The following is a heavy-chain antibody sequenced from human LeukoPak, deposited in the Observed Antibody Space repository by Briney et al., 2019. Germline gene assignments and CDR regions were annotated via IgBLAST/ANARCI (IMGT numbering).Heavy chain of an antibody. CDR1: GFTFSDYW. D-gene: IGHD5-12*01. J-gene: IGHJ6*02. Sequence: GGSLRLSCAASGFTFSDYWMTWVRQAPGKGLEWVANIKRDGSEKYYVDSVKGRFTISRDNAKNSLYLQMNSLRAEDTAVYYCARGASGYDGFLNGFMDVWGQGTTVTVSS. CDR2: IKRDGSEK. V-gene: IGHV3-7*01. CDR3: ARGASGYDGFLNGFMDV.